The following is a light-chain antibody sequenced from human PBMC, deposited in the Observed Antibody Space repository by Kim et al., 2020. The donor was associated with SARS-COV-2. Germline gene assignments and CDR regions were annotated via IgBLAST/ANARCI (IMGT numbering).Light chain of an antibody. Sequence: ESGGDRVTIPGRASQNIRNDLGWYQQNPGSAPKRLIYCASSLQSGVPSRFSGSGSGSEFTLTISSLQPEDFATYFCLQHNTYPITFGQGTRLDIK. J-gene: IGKJ5*01. CDR1: QNIRND. CDR2: CAS. CDR3: LQHNTYPIT. V-gene: IGKV1-17*01.